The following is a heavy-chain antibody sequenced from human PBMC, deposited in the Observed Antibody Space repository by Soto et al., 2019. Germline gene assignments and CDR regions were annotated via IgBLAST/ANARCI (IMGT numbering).Heavy chain of an antibody. D-gene: IGHD2-2*01. J-gene: IGHJ4*02. CDR1: GCTFSSYW. CDR2: IKQDGSEK. CDR3: ARSNCSSTSCYAWYFDY. Sequence: EVQLVESGGGLVQPGGSLRLSCAASGCTFSSYWMSWVRQAPGKGLEWVANIKQDGSEKYYVDSVKGRFTISRDNAKNSLYLQMNSLRAEDTAVYYCARSNCSSTSCYAWYFDYWGQGTLVTVSS. V-gene: IGHV3-7*05.